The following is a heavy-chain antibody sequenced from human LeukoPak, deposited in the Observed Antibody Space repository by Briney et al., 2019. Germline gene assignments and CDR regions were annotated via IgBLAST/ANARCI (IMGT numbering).Heavy chain of an antibody. CDR1: GYSFTSYW. CDR2: IYPGDSDT. D-gene: IGHD5-18*01. J-gene: IGHJ4*02. CDR3: ARSPSWIQLWLDY. Sequence: GESLQISCKGSGYSFTSYWIGWVRQLPGKGLEWMGIIYPGDSDTRYSPSFQGQVTISADKSISTAYLQWSSLKASDTAMYYCARSPSWIQLWLDYWGQGTLVTVSS. V-gene: IGHV5-51*01.